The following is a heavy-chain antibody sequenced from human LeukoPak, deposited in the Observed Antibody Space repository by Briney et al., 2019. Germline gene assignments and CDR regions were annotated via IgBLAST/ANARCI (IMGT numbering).Heavy chain of an antibody. D-gene: IGHD3-22*01. J-gene: IGHJ4*02. CDR1: GLTFGDYA. CDR2: IRSKAYGGTT. Sequence: PGGSLRLSCTASGLTFGDYAMSWFRQAPWKGLEWVGFIRSKAYGGTTEYAASVKGRFTISRDDSKSIAYLQMNSLKTEDTAVYYCTLSMIVVVIDYWGQGTLVTVSS. V-gene: IGHV3-49*03. CDR3: TLSMIVVVIDY.